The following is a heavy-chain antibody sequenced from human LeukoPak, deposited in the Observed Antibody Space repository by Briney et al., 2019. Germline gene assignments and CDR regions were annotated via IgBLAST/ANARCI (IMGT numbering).Heavy chain of an antibody. CDR1: GYTFTSYA. Sequence: GALVKVSCKASGYTFTSYAMHWVRQAPGQRLEWMGWINAGNGNTKYSQKFQGRVTITRDTSASTAYMELSSLRSEDTAVYYCARVLYISHIAAGLMGYWGQGTLVTVSS. J-gene: IGHJ4*02. CDR3: ARVLYISHIAAGLMGY. D-gene: IGHD6-13*01. V-gene: IGHV1-3*01. CDR2: INAGNGNT.